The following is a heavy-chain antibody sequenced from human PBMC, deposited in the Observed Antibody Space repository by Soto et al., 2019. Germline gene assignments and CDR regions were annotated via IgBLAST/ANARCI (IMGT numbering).Heavy chain of an antibody. CDR1: GSPFSSYA. V-gene: IGHV1-69*13. D-gene: IGHD3-22*01. CDR3: ARISGYYDSSGYSSNFDY. Sequence: GASVKFSCRASGSPFSSYAISWVRQAPGQGLEWIGGIIPIFGTANSAHKLQGRVTITADESTSTAYMELSSLRSEDTAVYYCARISGYYDSSGYSSNFDYGGQGTLVTVSS. CDR2: IIPIFGTA. J-gene: IGHJ4*02.